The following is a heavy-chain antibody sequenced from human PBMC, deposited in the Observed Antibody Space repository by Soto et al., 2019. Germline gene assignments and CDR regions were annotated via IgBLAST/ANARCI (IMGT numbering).Heavy chain of an antibody. CDR2: IYYSGST. D-gene: IGHD3-10*01. Sequence: PSETLSLTCTVSGGSISSSSYYWGWIRQPPGKGLEWIGSIYYSGSTYYNPSLKSRVTISVDTSKNQFSLKLSSVTAADTAVYYCARITMVRGVIINSVYYGMDFWGQGTTVTVSS. V-gene: IGHV4-39*01. CDR1: GGSISSSSYY. J-gene: IGHJ6*02. CDR3: ARITMVRGVIINSVYYGMDF.